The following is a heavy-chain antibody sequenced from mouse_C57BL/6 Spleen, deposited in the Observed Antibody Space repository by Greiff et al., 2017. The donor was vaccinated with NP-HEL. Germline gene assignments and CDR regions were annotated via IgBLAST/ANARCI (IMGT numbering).Heavy chain of an antibody. CDR2: IDPSDSYT. CDR1: GYTFTSYW. CDR3: AREPAYYSNPYYAMDY. J-gene: IGHJ4*01. Sequence: QVQLQQPGAELVRPGTSVKLSCKASGYTFTSYWMHWVKQRPGQGLEWIGVIDPSDSYTNYNQKFKGKATLTVDTSSSTAYMQLSSLTSEDSAVYYCAREPAYYSNPYYAMDYWGQGTSVTVSS. V-gene: IGHV1-59*01. D-gene: IGHD2-5*01.